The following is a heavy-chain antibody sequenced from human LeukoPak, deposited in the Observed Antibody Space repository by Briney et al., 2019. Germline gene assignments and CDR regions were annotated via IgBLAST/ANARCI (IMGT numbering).Heavy chain of an antibody. CDR2: MNPNSGNT. V-gene: IGHV1-8*03. CDR3: ARGSGSYYAFDI. CDR1: GYTFTSYD. Sequence: ASVKVSCKASGYTFTSYDINWVRQTTGQGLEWMGWMNPNSGNTGYAQKFQGRVTITRNTSISTAYMELSSLRSEDTAVYYCARGSGSYYAFDIWGQGTMVTVSS. J-gene: IGHJ3*02. D-gene: IGHD1-26*01.